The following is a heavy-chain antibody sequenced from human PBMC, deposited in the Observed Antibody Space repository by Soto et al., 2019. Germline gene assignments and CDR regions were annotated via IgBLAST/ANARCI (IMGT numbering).Heavy chain of an antibody. CDR1: GYAFPHYV. CDR2: STHTGNT. D-gene: IGHD1-26*01. CDR3: ARSGEHPLDY. J-gene: IGHJ4*02. V-gene: IGHV1-18*01. Sequence: QVRLVQSGPEVKKPGASVKVSCKTSGYAFPHYVINWVRQAPGLGLEWMGFSTHTGNTNYAQNFQGRVVLTTDTSTSTAYMEVTSLRSDDTAVYYCARSGEHPLDYWGQGTPVTVSS.